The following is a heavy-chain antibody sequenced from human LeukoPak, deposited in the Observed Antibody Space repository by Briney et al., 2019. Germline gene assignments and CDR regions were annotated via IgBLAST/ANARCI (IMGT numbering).Heavy chain of an antibody. CDR1: GYTFTGYY. J-gene: IGHJ4*02. CDR2: INPNSGGT. D-gene: IGHD2-2*02. Sequence: ASVKVSCKASGYTFTGYYMHWVRQAPGQVLEWMGWINPNSGGTNYAQKFQGRVTMTRDTSISTAYMELSRLRSDDTAVYYCARQVRGYCSSTSCYTPDSQIDYWGQGTLVTVSS. V-gene: IGHV1-2*02. CDR3: ARQVRGYCSSTSCYTPDSQIDY.